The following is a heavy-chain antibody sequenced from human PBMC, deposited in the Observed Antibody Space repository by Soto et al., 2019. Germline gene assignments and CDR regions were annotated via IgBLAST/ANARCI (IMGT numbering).Heavy chain of an antibody. D-gene: IGHD3-10*01. CDR1: GSNFTGHY. CDR2: INPNSGGT. CDR3: AKSVWFFRPSPGFFDF. J-gene: IGHJ4*02. V-gene: IGHV1-2*02. Sequence: GAPVKVSCKASGSNFTGHYIHWVRQAPGQGLEWMGWINPNSGGTSYAQKFQGRVTMTRDKSITTAYMELSRLSSDDTGAYHCAKSVWFFRPSPGFFDFCGQASLVTVCS.